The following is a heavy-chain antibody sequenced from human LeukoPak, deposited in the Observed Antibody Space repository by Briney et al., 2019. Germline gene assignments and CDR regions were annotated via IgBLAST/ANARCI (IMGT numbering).Heavy chain of an antibody. J-gene: IGHJ3*02. CDR2: IYYSGST. Sequence: SETLSLTCTVSRGSISGSSYYWGWIRQPPGKGLEWIGSIYYSGSTYYNPSLKSRVTISVDRSKNQFSLKLSSVTAADTAVYYCACPGQLAVFNAFDIWGQGTMVTVSS. D-gene: IGHD1-1*01. CDR1: RGSISGSSYY. CDR3: ACPGQLAVFNAFDI. V-gene: IGHV4-39*07.